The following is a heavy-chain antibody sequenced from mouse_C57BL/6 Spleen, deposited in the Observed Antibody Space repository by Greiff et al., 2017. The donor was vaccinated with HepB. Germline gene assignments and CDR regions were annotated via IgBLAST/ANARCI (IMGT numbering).Heavy chain of an antibody. V-gene: IGHV1-66*01. CDR2: IYPGSGNT. CDR3: ARRDYDLYYFDY. CDR1: GYSFTSYY. D-gene: IGHD2-4*01. J-gene: IGHJ2*01. Sequence: QVQLKESGPELVKPGASVKISCKASGYSFTSYYIHWVKQRPGQGLEWIGWIYPGSGNTKYNEKFKGKATLTADTSSSTAYMQLSSLTSEDSAVYYCARRDYDLYYFDYWGQGTTLTVSS.